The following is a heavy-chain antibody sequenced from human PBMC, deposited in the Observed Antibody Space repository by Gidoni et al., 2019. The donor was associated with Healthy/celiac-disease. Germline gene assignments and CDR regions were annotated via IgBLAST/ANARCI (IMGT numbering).Heavy chain of an antibody. Sequence: DSGGGLVQPGGSLRLSCSASGFTFSSYAMHWVRQAPGKGLEYVSAISSNGGSTYYADSVKGRFTISRDNSKNTLYLQMSSLRAEDTAVYYCVKVADDILTGYLLDYWGQGTLVTVSS. CDR3: VKVADDILTGYLLDY. CDR1: GFTFSSYA. V-gene: IGHV3-64D*06. J-gene: IGHJ4*02. D-gene: IGHD3-9*01. CDR2: ISSNGGST.